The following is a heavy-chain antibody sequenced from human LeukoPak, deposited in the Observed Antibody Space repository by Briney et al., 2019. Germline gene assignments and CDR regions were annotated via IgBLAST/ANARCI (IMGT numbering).Heavy chain of an antibody. V-gene: IGHV3-30*18. CDR3: AKDRGYSHGFDY. Sequence: GGSLRLSCAASGFTFSSYGMHWVRQAPGKGLEWVAAISYDGRNKEYVDSVKGRFTISRDNSKNTLYLQMNSLRAEDTAVYNCAKDRGYSHGFDYWGQGTLVTVSS. D-gene: IGHD5-18*01. CDR1: GFTFSSYG. CDR2: ISYDGRNK. J-gene: IGHJ4*02.